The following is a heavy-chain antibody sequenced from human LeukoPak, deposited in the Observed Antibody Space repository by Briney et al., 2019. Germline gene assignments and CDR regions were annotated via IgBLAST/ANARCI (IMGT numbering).Heavy chain of an antibody. Sequence: GGSLRLSCAASGFTFSSYTMNWVRQAPGEGLGWVSSITGSGSDIYYADSVKGRFTISRDNAKNSLYLQMNSLRAEDTAVYYCARDVYGDYANDYWGQGTLVTVSS. V-gene: IGHV3-21*01. D-gene: IGHD4-17*01. CDR3: ARDVYGDYANDY. J-gene: IGHJ4*02. CDR2: ITGSGSDI. CDR1: GFTFSSYT.